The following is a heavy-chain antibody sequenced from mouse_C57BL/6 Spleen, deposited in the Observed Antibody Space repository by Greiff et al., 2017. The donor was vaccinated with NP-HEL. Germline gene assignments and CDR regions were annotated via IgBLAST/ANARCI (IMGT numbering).Heavy chain of an antibody. CDR3: ARSYYGSGLYYFDY. J-gene: IGHJ2*01. CDR1: GYTFTDYY. V-gene: IGHV1-26*01. CDR2: INPNNGGT. D-gene: IGHD1-1*01. Sequence: EVQLQQSGPELVKPGASVKISCKASGYTFTDYYMNWVKQSHGKSLEWFGDINPNNGGTSYNQKCNGKATLTVDKSSSTAYMEFRSLTSEDSAVYYCARSYYGSGLYYFDYWGQGTTLTVSS.